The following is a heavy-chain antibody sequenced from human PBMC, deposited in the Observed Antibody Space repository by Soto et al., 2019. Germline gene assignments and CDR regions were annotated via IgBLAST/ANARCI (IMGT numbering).Heavy chain of an antibody. CDR1: GFTVSSNY. CDR3: ALGYSSSSAYYYYMDV. V-gene: IGHV3-53*04. J-gene: IGHJ6*03. D-gene: IGHD6-6*01. Sequence: ESGGGLVQPGGSLRLSCAASGFTVSSNYMSWVRQAPGKGLEWVSVIYSGGSTYYADSVKGRFTISRHNSKNTLYLQMNSLRAEDTAVYYCALGYSSSSAYYYYMDVWGKGTTVTVSS. CDR2: IYSGGST.